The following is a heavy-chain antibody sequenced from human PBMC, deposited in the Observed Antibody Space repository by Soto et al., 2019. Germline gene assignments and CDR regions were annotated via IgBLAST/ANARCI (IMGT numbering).Heavy chain of an antibody. D-gene: IGHD3-3*01. CDR3: ARHWGGVVITGGLDY. CDR2: IIPVFGRP. V-gene: IGHV1-69*01. CDR1: GDTFSNYA. J-gene: IGHJ4*02. Sequence: QVQLVQSGAEVKKPGSSVKVSCKASGDTFSNYAISWVRQAPGQGLEWMGGIIPVFGRPTYALKFQGRLTITADDYTSTAYMELSSLTYDDTAVYYCARHWGGVVITGGLDYWGQGTPVTVSS.